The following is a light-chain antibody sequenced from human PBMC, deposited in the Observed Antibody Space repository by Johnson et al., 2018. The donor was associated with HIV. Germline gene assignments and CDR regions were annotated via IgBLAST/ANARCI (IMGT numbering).Light chain of an antibody. CDR3: GVWDASLSPHYF. CDR2: EDY. J-gene: IGLJ1*01. Sequence: QFVLTQPPSVSAAPGQRVNISCSGHSSNIENYFVSWYQQLPGAAPRLLIYEDYKRPSGIPDRFSGSKSGASATLGITGLQTGDEADYYCGVWDASLSPHYFLGTGTTITV. V-gene: IGLV1-51*02. CDR1: SSNIENYF.